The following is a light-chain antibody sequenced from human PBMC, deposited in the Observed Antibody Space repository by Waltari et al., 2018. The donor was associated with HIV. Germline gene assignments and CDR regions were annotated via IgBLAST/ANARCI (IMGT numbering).Light chain of an antibody. CDR1: SSDVGGQKY. J-gene: IGLJ2*01. Sequence: QSALTQPASVSGSPGQSITISCTGTSSDVGGQKYVSWYQQHPGKAPTPMIDEVSNRPSGISNRFSGSKSGNTASLNISGLQAEDEADYYCSSYTSRNTPHVLLGGGTKLTVL. V-gene: IGLV2-14*01. CDR3: SSYTSRNTPHVL. CDR2: EVS.